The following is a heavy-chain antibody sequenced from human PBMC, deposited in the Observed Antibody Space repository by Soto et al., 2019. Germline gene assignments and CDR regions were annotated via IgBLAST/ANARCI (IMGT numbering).Heavy chain of an antibody. Sequence: QVQLVESGGGVVQPGRSLRLSCAASGFTFSSYAMHWVRQAPGKGLEWVAVISYDGSNKYYADSVKGRFTISRDNSKNTLYLQMNSLRAEDTAVYYCARDPRDSSVFDYWGQGTLVTVSS. J-gene: IGHJ4*02. V-gene: IGHV3-30-3*01. CDR2: ISYDGSNK. CDR3: ARDPRDSSVFDY. CDR1: GFTFSSYA. D-gene: IGHD3-22*01.